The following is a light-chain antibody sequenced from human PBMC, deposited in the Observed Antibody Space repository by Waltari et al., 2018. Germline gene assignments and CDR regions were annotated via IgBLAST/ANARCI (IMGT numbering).Light chain of an antibody. V-gene: IGLV2-23*01. CDR2: EGS. CDR3: CSYAGSSTYV. Sequence: QSALTQPASVSGSPGQSITIPCTGTSSDVGSYNLVSWYQQHPGKAPKLVIYEGSKRPSGVSNRFSGSKSGNTASLTISGLQAEDEADDYCCSYAGSSTYVFGTGTKVTVL. CDR1: SSDVGSYNL. J-gene: IGLJ1*01.